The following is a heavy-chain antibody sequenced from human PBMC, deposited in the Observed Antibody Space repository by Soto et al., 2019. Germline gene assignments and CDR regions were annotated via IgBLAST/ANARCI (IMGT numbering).Heavy chain of an antibody. D-gene: IGHD6-6*01. CDR2: INDNGDST. CDR1: GFNFRYYA. V-gene: IGHV3-23*01. CDR3: AKASNSSPWFDSWLES. J-gene: IGHJ5*01. Sequence: GGSLKLCCAASGFNFRYYAMTWVRQAPGKGLEWVSSINDNGDSTHYADSVKGRFTISRDNSKNTLYLQMNSLTAEDTAVYCCAKASNSSPWFDSWLESWGQGTLVTVPS.